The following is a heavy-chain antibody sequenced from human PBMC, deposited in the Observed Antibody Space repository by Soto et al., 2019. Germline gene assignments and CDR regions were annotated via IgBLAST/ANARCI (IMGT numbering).Heavy chain of an antibody. CDR2: IYQGGTT. J-gene: IGHJ6*02. D-gene: IGHD3-10*01. V-gene: IGHV4-30-2*01. CDR1: GGSISSGGYS. CDR3: TRGSFGSGMDV. Sequence: PSETLSLTSAVSGGSISSGGYSWNWIRQPPGKGLEFIGYIYQGGTTYYNPSLMSRVTISVDRSKNQFSLNLSSVTAADAAVYYCTRGSFGSGMDVWGQGTTVTVSS.